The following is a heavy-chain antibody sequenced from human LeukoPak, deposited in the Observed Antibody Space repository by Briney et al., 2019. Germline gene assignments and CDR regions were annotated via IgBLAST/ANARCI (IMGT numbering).Heavy chain of an antibody. Sequence: GGSLRLSCAASGFTVFNYWMSWVRQAPGKGLEWVANINLDGSQKYYVDSLKGRFTISRDNAKNSLYLQMNSLRAEDTAVYYCAKDMYYDSSGPVFDYWGQGTLVTVSS. V-gene: IGHV3-7*03. D-gene: IGHD3-22*01. J-gene: IGHJ4*02. CDR2: INLDGSQK. CDR1: GFTVFNYW. CDR3: AKDMYYDSSGPVFDY.